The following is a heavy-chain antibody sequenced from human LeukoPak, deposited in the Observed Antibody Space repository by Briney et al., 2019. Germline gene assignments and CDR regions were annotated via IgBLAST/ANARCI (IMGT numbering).Heavy chain of an antibody. CDR2: IRHDGSYQ. D-gene: IGHD6-19*01. CDR3: AKNRDSSDYPRDFDY. Sequence: GGSLRLSCAASRFTFCSYGMHWVRQTPGKGLEGVAFIRHDGSYQQYADSVKGRFTVSRDNSKDTVYLQMNSLRTEDTAVYYCAKNRDSSDYPRDFDYWGQGTLVTVSS. J-gene: IGHJ4*02. CDR1: RFTFCSYG. V-gene: IGHV3-30*02.